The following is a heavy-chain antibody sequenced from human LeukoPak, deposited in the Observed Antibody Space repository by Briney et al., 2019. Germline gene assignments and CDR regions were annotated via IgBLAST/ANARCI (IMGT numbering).Heavy chain of an antibody. Sequence: SETLSLTCTVSGDSISSYYWSWIRQPPGKGLEWIGSIYYIGNTNYNPSLKSRVTISVDTSKNQFSLKLSSVTAADTAVYYCASGVTVAGAEYFHHWGQGILVTVSS. CDR3: ASGVTVAGAEYFHH. CDR2: IYYIGNT. D-gene: IGHD6-19*01. J-gene: IGHJ1*01. V-gene: IGHV4-59*08. CDR1: GDSISSYY.